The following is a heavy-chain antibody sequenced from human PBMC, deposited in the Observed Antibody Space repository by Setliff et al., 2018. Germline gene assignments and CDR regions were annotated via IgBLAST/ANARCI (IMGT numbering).Heavy chain of an antibody. D-gene: IGHD3-10*01. J-gene: IGHJ4*02. V-gene: IGHV1-69*05. Sequence: SVKVSCKASGVTFNNDAITWVRQAPGQGPEWMGVVIPMSGTTNFAQKFRGRVTMTTDESTSTAYMELSSLTSEDTAVYYCARVRFGEFSVDYWGQGTLVTVSS. CDR1: GVTFNNDA. CDR3: ARVRFGEFSVDY. CDR2: VIPMSGTT.